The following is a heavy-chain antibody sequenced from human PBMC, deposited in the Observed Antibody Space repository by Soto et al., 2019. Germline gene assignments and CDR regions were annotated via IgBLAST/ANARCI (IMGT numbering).Heavy chain of an antibody. CDR1: GYTFTSYA. Sequence: ASVKVSCKASGYTFTSYAMNWVRQAPGQGLEWMGWINTNTGNPTYAQGFTGRFVFSLDTSVSTAYLQICSLKAEDTAVYYCARDSTYDFWSGYYTTGGMDVWGQGXTVTVYS. D-gene: IGHD3-3*01. J-gene: IGHJ6*02. V-gene: IGHV7-4-1*01. CDR2: INTNTGNP. CDR3: ARDSTYDFWSGYYTTGGMDV.